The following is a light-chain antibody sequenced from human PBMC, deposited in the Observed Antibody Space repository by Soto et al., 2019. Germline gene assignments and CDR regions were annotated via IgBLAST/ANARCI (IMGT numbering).Light chain of an antibody. CDR1: SSNIGNNF. CDR2: AND. V-gene: IGLV1-51*02. J-gene: IGLJ3*02. Sequence: QSVLTQPPSVSAAPGQKVTISCSGGSSNIGNNFVSWYQQLPGTAPRLLIYANDNRPSGIPDRFSGSKSGSSATLDITGLQTGDEADYYCGTWDTSLSARVFGGGTKLTVL. CDR3: GTWDTSLSARV.